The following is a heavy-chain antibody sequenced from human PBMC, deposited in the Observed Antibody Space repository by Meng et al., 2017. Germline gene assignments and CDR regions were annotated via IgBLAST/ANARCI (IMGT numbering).Heavy chain of an antibody. CDR3: ARELVRDSSDPAHYYYYGMDV. V-gene: IGHV3-30*04. J-gene: IGHJ6*02. Sequence: GESLKISCAASGFTFSSYAMHWVRQAPGKGLEWVAVIPYDGSNKYYADSVKGRFTISRDNSKNTLYLQMNSLRTEDTAMYYCARELVRDSSDPAHYYYYGMDVWGQGTMVTVSS. CDR1: GFTFSSYA. CDR2: IPYDGSNK. D-gene: IGHD3-22*01.